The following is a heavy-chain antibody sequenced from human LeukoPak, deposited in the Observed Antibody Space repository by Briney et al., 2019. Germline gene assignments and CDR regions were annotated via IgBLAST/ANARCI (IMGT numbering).Heavy chain of an antibody. CDR2: INHSGST. CDR3: ARAISHCSGGSCYSEYFDD. D-gene: IGHD2-15*01. CDR1: GGSFSGYY. Sequence: SETLSLTCAVYGGSFSGYYWSWIRQPPGKGLERIGEINHSGSTNYNPSLKSRVTIPVDTSKNQFSLKLSSVTAADTAVYYCARAISHCSGGSCYSEYFDDWGQGTLVTVSS. J-gene: IGHJ4*02. V-gene: IGHV4-34*01.